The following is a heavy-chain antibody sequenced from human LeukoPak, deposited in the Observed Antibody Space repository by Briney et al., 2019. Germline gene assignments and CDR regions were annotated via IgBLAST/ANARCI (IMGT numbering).Heavy chain of an antibody. CDR2: IYYSGST. CDR3: ARGLVLTGVDY. J-gene: IGHJ4*02. D-gene: IGHD1-14*01. CDR1: GGSISSGGYY. Sequence: SSETLSLTCTVSGGSISSGGYYWSWIRQHPGKGLEWIGYIYYSGSTYYNPSLKSRVTISVDTSKNQFSLKLSSVTAADTAVYYCARGLVLTGVDYWGQGTLVTVSS. V-gene: IGHV4-31*03.